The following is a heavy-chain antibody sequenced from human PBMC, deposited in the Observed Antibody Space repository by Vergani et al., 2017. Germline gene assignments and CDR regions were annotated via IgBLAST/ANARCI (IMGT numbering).Heavy chain of an antibody. CDR3: ARARKDRLQSWYSSGYYVDY. CDR1: GFTFSSYW. Sequence: EVQLVESGGGLVQPGGSLRLSCAASGFTFSSYWMSWVRQAPGKGLEWVANIKQDGSEKYYVDSVKGRFTISRDNAKNSLYLQMNSLRAEDTAVYYCARARKDRLQSWYSSGYYVDYWGQGTLVTVSS. D-gene: IGHD3-22*01. J-gene: IGHJ4*02. CDR2: IKQDGSEK. V-gene: IGHV3-7*01.